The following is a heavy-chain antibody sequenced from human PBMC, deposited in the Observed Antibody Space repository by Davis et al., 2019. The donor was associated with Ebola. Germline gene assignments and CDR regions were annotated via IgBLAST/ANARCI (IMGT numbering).Heavy chain of an antibody. CDR2: ISSSSSYI. Sequence: GESLKISCAASGFTFSSYSMNWVRQAPGKGLEWVSSISSSSSYIYYADSVKGRFTISRDNAKNSLYLQMNSLRAEDTAVYYCARGDKWNYAGGMDVWGQGTTVTVSS. V-gene: IGHV3-21*01. CDR3: ARGDKWNYAGGMDV. D-gene: IGHD1-7*01. CDR1: GFTFSSYS. J-gene: IGHJ6*02.